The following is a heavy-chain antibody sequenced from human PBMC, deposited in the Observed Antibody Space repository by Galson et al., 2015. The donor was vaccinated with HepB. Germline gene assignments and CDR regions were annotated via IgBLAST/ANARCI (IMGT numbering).Heavy chain of an antibody. D-gene: IGHD6-19*01. V-gene: IGHV1-2*04. CDR2: INPNSGGT. CDR1: GYTFTGYY. CDR3: ARVRSIAVAGTGFEFDY. Sequence: SVKVSCKASGYTFTGYYMHWVRQAPGQGLEWMGWINPNSGGTNYAQKFQGWVTMTRDTSISTAYMELSRLRSDDTAVYYCARVRSIAVAGTGFEFDYWGQGTLVTVSS. J-gene: IGHJ4*02.